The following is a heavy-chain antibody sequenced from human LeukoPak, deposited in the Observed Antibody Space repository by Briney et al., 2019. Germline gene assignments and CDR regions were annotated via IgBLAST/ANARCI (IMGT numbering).Heavy chain of an antibody. D-gene: IGHD3-10*01. CDR1: GFTFSSYA. CDR2: ISGSGGGT. J-gene: IGHJ4*02. CDR3: AKRYGSGSYGYFDY. V-gene: IGHV3-23*01. Sequence: PGGSLRLSCAASGFTFSSYAMSWVGEAPGKGLEWVSAISGSGGGTNYADSVKGRFTISRDNSKNTLYLQMNSLRAEDTAVYYCAKRYGSGSYGYFDYWGQGTLVTVSS.